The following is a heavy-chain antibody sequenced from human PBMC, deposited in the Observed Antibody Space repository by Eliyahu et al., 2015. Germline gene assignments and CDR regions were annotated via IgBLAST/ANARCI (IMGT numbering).Heavy chain of an antibody. D-gene: IGHD6-6*01. J-gene: IGHJ4*02. CDR2: IYWDDDK. Sequence: VLEWLALIYWDDDKRYSPSLKSRLTITKDTSKNQVVLTMTNMDPVDTATYYCAHAPDADSSSSFWGYWGQGTLVTVSS. V-gene: IGHV2-5*02. CDR3: AHAPDADSSSSFWGY.